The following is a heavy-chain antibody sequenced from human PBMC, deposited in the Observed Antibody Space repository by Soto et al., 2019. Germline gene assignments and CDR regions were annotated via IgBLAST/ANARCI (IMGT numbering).Heavy chain of an antibody. V-gene: IGHV3-23*01. CDR2: ISGSGGST. D-gene: IGHD3-9*01. CDR1: GFTFSNYA. CDR3: AKDRTTLRYFDWLFPLDY. Sequence: GGSLILSCAASGFTFSNYAMSWVRQAPGKGLEWVSAISGSGGSTYYADSVKGRFTISRDNSKNTLYLQMNSLRAEDTAVYYCAKDRTTLRYFDWLFPLDYWGQGTLVTVSS. J-gene: IGHJ4*02.